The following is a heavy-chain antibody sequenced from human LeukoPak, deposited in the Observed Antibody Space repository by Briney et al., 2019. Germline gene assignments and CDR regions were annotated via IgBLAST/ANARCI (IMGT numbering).Heavy chain of an antibody. V-gene: IGHV4-30-2*02. CDR1: GGSISSGGYS. D-gene: IGHD2-2*01. CDR2: IYHSGST. CDR3: ASLYCSSTSCYRDGADY. J-gene: IGHJ4*02. Sequence: SETLSLTCAVSGGSISSGGYSWSWIRQPPGKGLEWIGYIYHSGSTYYNPSLKSRVTISVDRSKNQFSLKLSSVTAADTAVYYCASLYCSSTSCYRDGADYWGQGTLVTVSS.